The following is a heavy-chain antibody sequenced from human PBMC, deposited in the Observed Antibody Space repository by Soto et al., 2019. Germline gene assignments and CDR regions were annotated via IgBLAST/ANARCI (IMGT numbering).Heavy chain of an antibody. CDR3: ASDAGNWKDGIDEYFHGMDV. CDR2: IRPHDGNT. Sequence: QVQLVQSGAEVREPGASVKVSCKASGYTFSTYGLSWVRQAPGQGLEWMGWIRPHDGNTNYSQQFQGRVTMTTAAATSTAYMELRSLRSDDKDVYYCASDAGNWKDGIDEYFHGMDVWGQGTPGIV. V-gene: IGHV1-18*01. CDR1: GYTFSTYG. J-gene: IGHJ6*02. D-gene: IGHD1-1*01.